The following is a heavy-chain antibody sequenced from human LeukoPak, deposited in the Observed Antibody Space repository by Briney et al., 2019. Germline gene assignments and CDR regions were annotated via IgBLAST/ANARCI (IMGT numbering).Heavy chain of an antibody. Sequence: SGTLSLTCTVSGGSISSSSYYWVWLRRPTGEGVEWIGSIYYSGSTFYNPSLKSRVTISVDTSKNQFSLKLSSVTAADTAVYYCARFPPTDAFDIWGQGTMVTVSS. J-gene: IGHJ3*02. V-gene: IGHV4-39*01. CDR1: GGSISSSSYY. CDR2: IYYSGST. CDR3: ARFPPTDAFDI.